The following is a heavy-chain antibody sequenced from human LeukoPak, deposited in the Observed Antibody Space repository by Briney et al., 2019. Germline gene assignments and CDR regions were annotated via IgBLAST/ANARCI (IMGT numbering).Heavy chain of an antibody. Sequence: ASVKVSCKASGYTFTSYGISWVRQAPGQGREWMGWISAYNGNTNYAQKLQGRVTMTTDTSTSTAYMELRSLRSDDTAVYYCARERCSGGSCYPGSWGQGTLVTVSS. CDR2: ISAYNGNT. CDR1: GYTFTSYG. V-gene: IGHV1-18*01. CDR3: ARERCSGGSCYPGS. D-gene: IGHD2-15*01. J-gene: IGHJ5*02.